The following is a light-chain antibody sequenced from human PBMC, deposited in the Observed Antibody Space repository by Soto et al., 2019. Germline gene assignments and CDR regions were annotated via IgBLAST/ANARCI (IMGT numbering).Light chain of an antibody. CDR3: QQYDSYLWT. CDR2: KAS. Sequence: DIQMTQSPSTLSASVGDRVTITCRASQSISSWLAWYQQKPGKAPKLLIYKASSLKSGVPSRFSGSGSGTEFTLTISSLQPDAFATYYCQQYDSYLWTFGQGTKVEIK. CDR1: QSISSW. J-gene: IGKJ1*01. V-gene: IGKV1-5*03.